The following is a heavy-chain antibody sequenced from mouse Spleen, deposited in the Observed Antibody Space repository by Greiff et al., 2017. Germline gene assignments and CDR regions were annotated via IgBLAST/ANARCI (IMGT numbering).Heavy chain of an antibody. Sequence: EVKVVESEGGLVQPGSSMKLSCTASGFTFSDYYMAWVRQVPEKGLEWVANINYDGSSTYYLDSLKSRFIISRDNAKNILYLQMSSLKSEDTATYYCARVLWANYFDYWGQGTTLTVSS. D-gene: IGHD6-1*01. CDR2: INYDGSST. V-gene: IGHV5-16*01. CDR1: GFTFSDYY. J-gene: IGHJ2*01. CDR3: ARVLWANYFDY.